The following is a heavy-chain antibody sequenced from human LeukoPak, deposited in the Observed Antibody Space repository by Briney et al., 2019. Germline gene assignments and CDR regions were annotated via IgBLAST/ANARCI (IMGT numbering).Heavy chain of an antibody. CDR3: AKNYYGSGSYRATDY. J-gene: IGHJ4*02. CDR2: ISGSGGST. D-gene: IGHD3-10*01. V-gene: IGHV3-23*01. Sequence: GGSLRLSCAASGFTFSSYGMRWVRQAPGKGLEWVSAISGSGGSTYYADSVKGRFTISRDNSKNTLYLQMNSLRAEDTAVYYCAKNYYGSGSYRATDYWGQGTLVTVSS. CDR1: GFTFSSYG.